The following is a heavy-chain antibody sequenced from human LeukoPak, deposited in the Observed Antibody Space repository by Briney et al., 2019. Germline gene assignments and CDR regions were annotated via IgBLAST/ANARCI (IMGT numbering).Heavy chain of an antibody. CDR2: IYTSGST. CDR1: GGSISSYY. J-gene: IGHJ4*02. V-gene: IGHV4-4*07. Sequence: SETLFLTSTVSGGSISSYYWSWIRQPAGKGLEWIGRIYTSGSTNYNPSLKSRVTMSVDTSKNQFSLKLSSVTAADTAVYYCAGGVYCSGGSCFDYWGQGTLVTVSS. D-gene: IGHD2-15*01. CDR3: AGGVYCSGGSCFDY.